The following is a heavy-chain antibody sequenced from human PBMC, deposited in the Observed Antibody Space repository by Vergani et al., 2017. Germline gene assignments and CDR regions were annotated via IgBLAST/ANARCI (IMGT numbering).Heavy chain of an antibody. CDR3: AGDILTGWDAFDI. CDR2: IYSGGST. CDR1: GFTVSSNY. J-gene: IGHJ3*02. D-gene: IGHD3-9*01. Sequence: EVQLVESGGGLIQPGGSLRLSCAASGFTVSSNYMSWVRQAPGKGLEWVSVIYSGGSTYYADSVTGRFTISRDNSKNTLYLQMNSLRAEETAVYYCAGDILTGWDAFDIWGQGTMVTVSS. V-gene: IGHV3-53*01.